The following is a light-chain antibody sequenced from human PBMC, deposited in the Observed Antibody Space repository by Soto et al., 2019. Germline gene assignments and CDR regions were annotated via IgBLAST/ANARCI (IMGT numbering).Light chain of an antibody. CDR2: GAF. V-gene: IGKV3-20*01. J-gene: IGKJ3*01. CDR3: QQYGSSSFA. CDR1: QSISSTY. Sequence: EIVLTQSPGTLSVSPGETATLSCRARQSISSTYLAWYQKKPGQAPRLLLYGAFNRATGIPDRFSGSGSGTAFTLTISRLEPEDYAFYYCQQYGSSSFAFGPGTKVEI.